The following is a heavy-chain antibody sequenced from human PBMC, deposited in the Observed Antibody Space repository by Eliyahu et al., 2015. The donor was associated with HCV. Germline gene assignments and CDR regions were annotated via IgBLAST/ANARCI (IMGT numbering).Heavy chain of an antibody. D-gene: IGHD1-26*01. CDR1: GFXFRSYG. CDR2: ISYDGSNK. V-gene: IGHV3-30*18. Sequence: QVQLVESGGGVVQPGRSXRLSCAAXGFXFRSYGMHWFRQAPGKGLGWVXVISYDGSNKYYADSVKGRFTISRDNSKNTLYLQMNSLRAEDTAVYYCAKDMGGPYYYYGMDVWGQGTTVTVSS. CDR3: AKDMGGPYYYYGMDV. J-gene: IGHJ6*02.